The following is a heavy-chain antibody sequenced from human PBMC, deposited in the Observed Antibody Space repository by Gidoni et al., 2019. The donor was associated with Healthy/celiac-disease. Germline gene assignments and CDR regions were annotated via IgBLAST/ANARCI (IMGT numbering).Heavy chain of an antibody. CDR2: ISYDGSNK. V-gene: IGHV3-30*18. J-gene: IGHJ3*02. CDR3: AKAFRSSWYSGDAFDI. D-gene: IGHD6-13*01. CDR1: GFTFSSYG. Sequence: QVQLVESGGGVVQPGRSLRLSCAASGFTFSSYGMHWVRQAPGKGLEWLAVISYDGSNKYYADSVKGRFTISRDNSKNTLYLQMNSLRAEDTAVYYCAKAFRSSWYSGDAFDIWGQGTMVTVSS.